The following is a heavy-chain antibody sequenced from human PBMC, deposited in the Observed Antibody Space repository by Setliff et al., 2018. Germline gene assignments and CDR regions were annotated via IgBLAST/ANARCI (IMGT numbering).Heavy chain of an antibody. Sequence: SETLSLTCSASGGPISSSSYYWVWIRQPPGKGLEWIGAIFYDGNSYYNPSLKGRVTLSLDTSKNQFSLELSSVTAADTAVYYCARGRAGHSGHWGQGTLVTVSS. CDR1: GGPISSSSYY. CDR2: IFYDGNS. J-gene: IGHJ4*02. V-gene: IGHV4-39*07. D-gene: IGHD6-19*01. CDR3: ARGRAGHSGH.